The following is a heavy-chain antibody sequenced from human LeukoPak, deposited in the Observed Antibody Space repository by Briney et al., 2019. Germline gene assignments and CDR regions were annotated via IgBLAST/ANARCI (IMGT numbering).Heavy chain of an antibody. CDR3: ARLDEAYCSSTSCSTRDAFDI. D-gene: IGHD2-2*01. Sequence: RASVKVSCKASGYTFTSYYMHWVRQAPGQGLEWMGIINPSGGSTSYAQKFQGRVTMTRDTSTSTVYMELSSLRSEDTAVYYCARLDEAYCSSTSCSTRDAFDIWGQGTTVTVSS. CDR1: GYTFTSYY. J-gene: IGHJ3*02. CDR2: INPSGGST. V-gene: IGHV1-46*01.